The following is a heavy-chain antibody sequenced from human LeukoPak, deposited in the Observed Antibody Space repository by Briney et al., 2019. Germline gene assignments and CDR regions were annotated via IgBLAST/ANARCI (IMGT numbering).Heavy chain of an antibody. CDR2: IYYSGST. V-gene: IGHV4-61*01. D-gene: IGHD3-9*01. CDR1: GGSVSSGSYY. J-gene: IGHJ4*02. CDR3: ATVSDILTGYPFDY. Sequence: SETLSLTCTVSGGSVSSGSYYWSWIRQPPGKGLEWIGNIYYSGSTNYNPSLKSRVTISLGTSKNQFSRKLSSVTAADTAVFYCATVSDILTGYPFDYWGQGTLVTVSS.